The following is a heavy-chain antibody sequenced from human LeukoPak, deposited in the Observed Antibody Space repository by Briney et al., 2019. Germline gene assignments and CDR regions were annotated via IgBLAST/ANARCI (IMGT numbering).Heavy chain of an antibody. V-gene: IGHV3-21*01. CDR3: ANSPGGDTAMVDYFDY. Sequence: GGSLRLSCAASGCTFSSYSMSWVRQAPGKGLEWVSSISSSSSYIYYADSVKGRFTISRDNAKNSLYLQMNSLRAEDTAVYYCANSPGGDTAMVDYFDYWGQGTLVTVSS. D-gene: IGHD5-18*01. J-gene: IGHJ4*02. CDR2: ISSSSSYI. CDR1: GCTFSSYS.